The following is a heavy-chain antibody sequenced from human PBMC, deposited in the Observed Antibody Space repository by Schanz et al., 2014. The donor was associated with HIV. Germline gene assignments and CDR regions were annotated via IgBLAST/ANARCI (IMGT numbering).Heavy chain of an antibody. CDR2: IIPLFGTT. CDR3: ARGEMVRGVVKQHVFQI. Sequence: QVQLVQSGTEVKKPGSSVKVSCKPSGGTFRSFAISWVRQAPGQGLEWMGGIIPLFGTTNYAQKFQDRVTITADESTTTAYMELSSLRSEDTAVYYCARGEMVRGVVKQHVFQIWGQGTMVTVSS. J-gene: IGHJ3*02. D-gene: IGHD3-10*01. V-gene: IGHV1-69*01. CDR1: GGTFRSFA.